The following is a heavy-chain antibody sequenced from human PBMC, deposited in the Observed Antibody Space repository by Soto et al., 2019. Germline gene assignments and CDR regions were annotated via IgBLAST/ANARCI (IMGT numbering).Heavy chain of an antibody. V-gene: IGHV4-39*02. J-gene: IGHJ5*02. CDR1: GGSISSTSYY. CDR3: ASLRLWFGESPGFWFDP. CDR2: IYSSGGT. D-gene: IGHD3-10*01. Sequence: QLQLQESGPGLVEPSETLSLTCSVSGGSISSTSYYWGWIRQPPGKGLEWIANIYSSGGTYYNPSLKSRVTIFLDMSKNHFSLRLNSVTAADTAVYYRASLRLWFGESPGFWFDPWGQGTLVTVSS.